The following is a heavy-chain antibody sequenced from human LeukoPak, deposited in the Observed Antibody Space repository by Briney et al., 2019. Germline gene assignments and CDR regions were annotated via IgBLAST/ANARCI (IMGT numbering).Heavy chain of an antibody. J-gene: IGHJ4*02. CDR1: GFTFSSYA. D-gene: IGHD2-15*01. CDR2: TSGSGGST. Sequence: GGSLRLSCAASGFTFSSYAMSWVRQAPGRGLEWVSGTSGSGGSTYYAGSVKGRFTISRDNSKNTLYLQMNSLRVEDTAVYFCAKNGGSQCYSHLDSWGQGTLVTVSS. V-gene: IGHV3-23*01. CDR3: AKNGGSQCYSHLDS.